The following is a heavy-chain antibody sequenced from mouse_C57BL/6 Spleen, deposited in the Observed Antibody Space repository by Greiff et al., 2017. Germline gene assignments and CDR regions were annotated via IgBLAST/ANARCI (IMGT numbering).Heavy chain of an antibody. V-gene: IGHV1-69*01. CDR1: GYTFTSYW. J-gene: IGHJ4*01. CDR3: ARFTTVRDYAMDY. CDR2: IDPSDSYT. D-gene: IGHD1-1*01. Sequence: QVQLQQPGAELVMPGASVKLSCKASGYTFTSYWMHWVKQRPGQGLEWIGEIDPSDSYTNYNQKFKGKSTLTVDKSSSTAYLQLSSLTSEDSAVYYCARFTTVRDYAMDYWGQGTSVTVSS.